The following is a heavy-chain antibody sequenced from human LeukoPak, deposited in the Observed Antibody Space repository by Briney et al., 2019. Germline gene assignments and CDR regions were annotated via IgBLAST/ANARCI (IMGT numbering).Heavy chain of an antibody. CDR1: GFTFSSYA. CDR3: AKDQNTVATAPFDY. V-gene: IGHV3-23*01. Sequence: PGGSLRLSCAASGFTFSSYAMSWVRQAPGKGLEWVSAINSAGSTYYGDSVRGRFTISRDNPKNVLYLQMNSLRAEDTALYYCAKDQNTVATAPFDYWGQGTLVTVSS. CDR2: INSAGST. D-gene: IGHD4-17*01. J-gene: IGHJ4*02.